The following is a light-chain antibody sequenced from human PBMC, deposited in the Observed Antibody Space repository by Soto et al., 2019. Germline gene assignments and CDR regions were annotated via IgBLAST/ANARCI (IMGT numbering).Light chain of an antibody. CDR3: QQYYSTPWT. V-gene: IGKV4-1*01. CDR2: WAS. CDR1: QSVLSSSNNKNY. Sequence: DIVMTQSPDSLAVSLGERATINRKSSQSVLSSSNNKNYLTWYQQKLGQPPRLLIYWASTRESGVPDRFSGSGSAADFTLTINSLQAEDVAVYYCQQYYSTPWTFGQGTKVEIK. J-gene: IGKJ1*01.